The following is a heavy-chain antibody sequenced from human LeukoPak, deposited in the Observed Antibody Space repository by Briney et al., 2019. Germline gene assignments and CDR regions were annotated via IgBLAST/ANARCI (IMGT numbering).Heavy chain of an antibody. CDR1: GGTFSSYA. CDR3: ASAMVRGVNVGFDASDI. V-gene: IGHV1-69*06. D-gene: IGHD3-10*01. Sequence: ASVKVSCKASGGTFSSYAISWVRQAPGQGLEWMGGIIPIFGTANYAQKFQGRVTITADKSTSTAYMELSSLRSEDTAVYYCASAMVRGVNVGFDASDIWGQGTMVTVSS. J-gene: IGHJ3*02. CDR2: IIPIFGTA.